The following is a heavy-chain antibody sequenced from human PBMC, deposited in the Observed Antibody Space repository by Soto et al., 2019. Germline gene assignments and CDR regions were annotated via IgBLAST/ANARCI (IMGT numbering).Heavy chain of an antibody. CDR2: IIPIFGTA. Sequence: SVKVSCKASGGTFSSYAISWVRQAPGQGLEWMGGIIPIFGTANCAQKFQGRVTITADESTSTAYMELSSLRSEDTAVYYCARYSPAYSLGRYYGMDVWGQGTTVTVSS. J-gene: IGHJ6*02. D-gene: IGHD2-15*01. CDR3: ARYSPAYSLGRYYGMDV. V-gene: IGHV1-69*13. CDR1: GGTFSSYA.